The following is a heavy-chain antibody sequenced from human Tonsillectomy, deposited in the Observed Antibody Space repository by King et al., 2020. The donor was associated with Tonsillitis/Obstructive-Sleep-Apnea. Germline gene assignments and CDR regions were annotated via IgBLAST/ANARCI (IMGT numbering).Heavy chain of an antibody. CDR1: GGSFSGYY. J-gene: IGHJ4*02. V-gene: IGHV4-34*01. CDR2: INPSGST. D-gene: IGHD2-2*01. Sequence: VQLQQWGAGLLKPSETLSLTCAVYGGSFSGYYWSWIRQPPGKGLEWIGEINPSGSTNYNPSLKSRVTISVDTSKNQFSLKLSSVTAADMAVYYCASFLYCSSTSCFDYWGRGTLVTVSS. CDR3: ASFLYCSSTSCFDY.